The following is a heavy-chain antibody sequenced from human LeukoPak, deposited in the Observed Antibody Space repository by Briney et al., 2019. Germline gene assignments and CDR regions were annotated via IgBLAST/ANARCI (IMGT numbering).Heavy chain of an antibody. CDR2: IYYSGST. Sequence: SQTLSLTCTVSGGSISSGGYYWSWIRQHPGKGLEWIGYIYYSGSTYYNPSLTSRVTISVDTSKNQFSLKLSSVTAADTAVYYCARTYYYDSSGYYFDYWDQGTLVTVSS. D-gene: IGHD3-22*01. J-gene: IGHJ4*02. CDR1: GGSISSGGYY. V-gene: IGHV4-31*03. CDR3: ARTYYYDSSGYYFDY.